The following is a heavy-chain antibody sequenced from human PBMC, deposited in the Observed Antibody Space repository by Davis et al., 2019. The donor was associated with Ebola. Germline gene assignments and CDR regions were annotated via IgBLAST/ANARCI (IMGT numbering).Heavy chain of an antibody. D-gene: IGHD2-8*02. CDR1: GFTFSSYW. CDR3: ARLADIVLGPYFDY. CDR2: IKPDGNEQ. V-gene: IGHV3-7*03. Sequence: GGSLRLSCAASGFTFSSYWMSWVRQAPGKGLEWVANIKPDGNEQQYVDSVKGRFTVSRDNVKNSLYLQLNSLRAEDTAVYYCARLADIVLGPYFDYWGQGTLVTVSS. J-gene: IGHJ4*02.